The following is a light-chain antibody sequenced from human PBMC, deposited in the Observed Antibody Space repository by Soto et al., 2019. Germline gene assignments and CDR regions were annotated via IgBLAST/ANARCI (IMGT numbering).Light chain of an antibody. CDR2: EVS. CDR1: SSDVGGYNY. CDR3: RSYTSSSPLV. Sequence: QSALTQPASVSGSPGQSITISCTGTSSDVGGYNYVSWYQQHPGIAPKLMISEVSNRPSGVSNRFSGSKSGNTASLTISGRQAEDEADYYCRSYTSSSPLVFGGGTKLTVL. J-gene: IGLJ2*01. V-gene: IGLV2-14*01.